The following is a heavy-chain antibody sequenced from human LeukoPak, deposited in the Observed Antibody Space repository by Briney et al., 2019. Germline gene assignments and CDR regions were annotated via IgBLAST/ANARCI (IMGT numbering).Heavy chain of an antibody. Sequence: SETLSLTCTVSGGSISSGSYYWSWIRQPAGKGLEWIGRIYTSGSTNYNPSLKSRVAISVDTSKNQFSLKLSSVTAADTAVYYCARAPYSYGFSDYWGQGTLVTVSS. CDR3: ARAPYSYGFSDY. D-gene: IGHD5-18*01. J-gene: IGHJ4*02. V-gene: IGHV4-61*02. CDR2: IYTSGST. CDR1: GGSISSGSYY.